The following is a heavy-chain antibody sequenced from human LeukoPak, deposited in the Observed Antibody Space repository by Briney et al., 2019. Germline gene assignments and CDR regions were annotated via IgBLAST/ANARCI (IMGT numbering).Heavy chain of an antibody. Sequence: ASVRVSCKTSGYTFTGYYIHWVRQAPGQGPEWKGRINPNSGDTNYTQKFQGRLTMTRDTSVGTAYMELSRLTSDDTAVYYCIRDGAVTGIWFDSWGQGSLVTVSS. CDR2: INPNSGDT. J-gene: IGHJ5*01. D-gene: IGHD6-19*01. CDR3: IRDGAVTGIWFDS. CDR1: GYTFTGYY. V-gene: IGHV1-2*06.